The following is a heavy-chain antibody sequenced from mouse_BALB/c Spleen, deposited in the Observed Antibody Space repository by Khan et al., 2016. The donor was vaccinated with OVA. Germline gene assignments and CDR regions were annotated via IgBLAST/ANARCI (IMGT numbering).Heavy chain of an antibody. D-gene: IGHD2-10*02. V-gene: IGHV1S81*02. CDR2: INPNNGGP. CDR1: GYTFSSYY. J-gene: IGHJ3*01. Sequence: VQLQESGAELVKPGASVKLSCKASGYTFSSYYMYWVKQRPGQGLEWIGGINPNNGGPNFKEKLKTKATLTVDKATSTAYMHLSSLTSEDSAVYSCTRSVYAPPFAYWGQGTLLTVSP. CDR3: TRSVYAPPFAY.